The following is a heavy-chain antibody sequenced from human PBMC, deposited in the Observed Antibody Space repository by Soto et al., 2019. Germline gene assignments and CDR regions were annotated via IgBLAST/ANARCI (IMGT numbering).Heavy chain of an antibody. CDR1: GVTFSDYY. D-gene: IGHD3-10*01. V-gene: IGHV3-11*01. CDR2: ISSSGSTI. J-gene: IGHJ3*02. Sequence: GGSLRLSCAASGVTFSDYYMSWIRQAPGKGLEWVSYISSSGSTIYYADSVKGRFTISRDNAKNSLYLQMNSLRAEDTAVYYCAREAVWFGELLNAFDIWGQGTMVTVSS. CDR3: AREAVWFGELLNAFDI.